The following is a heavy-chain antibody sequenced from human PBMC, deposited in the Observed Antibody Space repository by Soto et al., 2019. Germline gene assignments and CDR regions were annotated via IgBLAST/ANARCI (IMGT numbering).Heavy chain of an antibody. CDR2: VTHSGST. J-gene: IGHJ4*02. CDR1: GGSLRGSY. Sequence: QVHLQQWGAGLLKPSETLSLTCGVYGGSLRGSYWSWIRQPPGKALEWLGQVTHSGSTPFNPSLKSRVSGSVDTSDNQFSLKLTSVTAADTAVYYCARGHIPVYGPVPDYFDSWGQGTLVTVSS. V-gene: IGHV4-34*02. D-gene: IGHD2-21*01. CDR3: ARGHIPVYGPVPDYFDS.